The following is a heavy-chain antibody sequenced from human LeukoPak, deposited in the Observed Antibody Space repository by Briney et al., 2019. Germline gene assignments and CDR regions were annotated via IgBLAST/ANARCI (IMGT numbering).Heavy chain of an antibody. CDR2: INPNSGGT. V-gene: IGHV1-2*02. J-gene: IGHJ4*02. CDR3: GYDSSGSAIDY. Sequence: GASVKVSCKASGYTFTGYYMHWVRQAPGQGLEWMGWINPNSGGTNYAQKLQGRVTMTTDTSTSTAYMELRSLRSDDTAVYYCGYDSSGSAIDYWGQGTLVTVSS. D-gene: IGHD3-22*01. CDR1: GYTFTGYY.